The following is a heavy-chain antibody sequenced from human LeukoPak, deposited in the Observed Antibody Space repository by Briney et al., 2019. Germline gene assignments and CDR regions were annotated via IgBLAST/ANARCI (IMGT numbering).Heavy chain of an antibody. CDR3: ARDDAVAVSRGINY. Sequence: SETLSLTCTVSGGSISSYYWSWIRQPPGKGLEWIGYIYYSGSTNYNPSLKSRVTISVDTSKNQFSLKLSSVTAADTAVYYCARDDAVAVSRGINYWGQGTLVTVSS. D-gene: IGHD6-19*01. V-gene: IGHV4-59*01. CDR1: GGSISSYY. J-gene: IGHJ4*02. CDR2: IYYSGST.